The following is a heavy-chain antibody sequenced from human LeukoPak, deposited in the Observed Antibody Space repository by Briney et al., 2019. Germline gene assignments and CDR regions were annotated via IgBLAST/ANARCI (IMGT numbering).Heavy chain of an antibody. CDR2: IIPIFGTA. Sequence: ASVKVSCKASGGTFSSDAISWVRQAPGQGLEWMGGIIPIFGTANYAQKFQGRVTITADESTSTAYMELSSLRSEDTAVYYCANTGYRSGGSCYSLFDYWGQGTLVTVSS. J-gene: IGHJ4*02. D-gene: IGHD2-15*01. V-gene: IGHV1-69*13. CDR1: GGTFSSDA. CDR3: ANTGYRSGGSCYSLFDY.